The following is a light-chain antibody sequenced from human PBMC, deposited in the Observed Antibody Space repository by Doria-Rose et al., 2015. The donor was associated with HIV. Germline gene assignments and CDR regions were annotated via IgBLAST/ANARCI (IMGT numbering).Light chain of an antibody. CDR1: QSLLYTSKNY. V-gene: IGKV4-1*01. CDR2: WAS. CDR3: QQYYDTPS. J-gene: IGKJ3*01. Sequence: DIQVTQSPESLGMSLGERATLNCKSSQSLLYTSKNYLAWFQQKPGQPPKLLIYWASTRQSGVPARFSGSGSGTDFTLTISSLEAEDMAVYYCQQYYDTPSFGPGTTVDIK.